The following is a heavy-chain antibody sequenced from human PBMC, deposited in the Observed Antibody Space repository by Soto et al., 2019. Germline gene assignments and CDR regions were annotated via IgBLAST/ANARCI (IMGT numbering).Heavy chain of an antibody. V-gene: IGHV3-30*19. Sequence: LRLSCVVSGFTFSDFGMHLVRQPPGEGLAWVASISKDGLDRYYSESVKGRFTISRDDSKNTVFLQMNSLKVEDTAAYFCASPREGQWLVFDHWGQRTLVTVSS. CDR1: GFTFSDFG. J-gene: IGHJ4*02. CDR3: ASPREGQWLVFDH. CDR2: ISKDGLDR. D-gene: IGHD6-19*01.